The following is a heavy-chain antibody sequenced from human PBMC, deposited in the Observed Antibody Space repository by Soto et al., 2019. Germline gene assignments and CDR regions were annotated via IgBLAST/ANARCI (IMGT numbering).Heavy chain of an antibody. CDR2: ISGTGSRT. CDR1: GFPFVNFA. D-gene: IGHD1-1*01. J-gene: IGHJ4*02. Sequence: GGSLRLSCAASGFPFVNFAMSWVRQSPGKGLEWVSAISGTGSRTWYADSVRGRFSISRDNAKNSLYLQINSLRGDDTAIYYCVRSGDNYNLLDYWGQGTPVTVSS. CDR3: VRSGDNYNLLDY. V-gene: IGHV3-23*01.